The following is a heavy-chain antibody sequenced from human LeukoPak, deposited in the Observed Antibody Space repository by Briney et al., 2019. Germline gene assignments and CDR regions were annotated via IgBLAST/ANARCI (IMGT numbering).Heavy chain of an antibody. CDR3: ARVYPTSCFDY. J-gene: IGHJ4*02. V-gene: IGHV4-39*07. Sequence: SETLSLTCTASGGSISSSSYYWGWIRQPPGKGLEWIGSIYYSGSTYYNPSLKSRVTISVDTSKNQFSLKLSSVTAADTAVYYCARVYPTSCFDYWGQGTLVTVSS. D-gene: IGHD2-2*01. CDR2: IYYSGST. CDR1: GGSISSSSYY.